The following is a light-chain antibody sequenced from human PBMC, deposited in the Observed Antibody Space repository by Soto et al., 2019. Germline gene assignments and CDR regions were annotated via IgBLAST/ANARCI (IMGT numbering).Light chain of an antibody. CDR2: GAS. CDR3: QYYGASPLYT. J-gene: IGKJ2*01. Sequence: EMVLTQSPGTLSLSPGKRATLSCRASQRVTSVHLAWYQQRPGQAPRLLIYGASNRATGVTERFTGSASGTDFNHTISRLGPEDSASYYCQYYGASPLYTFGRGTKLEIE. CDR1: QRVTSVH. V-gene: IGKV3-20*01.